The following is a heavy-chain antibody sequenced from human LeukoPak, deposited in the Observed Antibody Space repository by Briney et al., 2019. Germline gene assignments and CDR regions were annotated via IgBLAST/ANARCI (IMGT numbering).Heavy chain of an antibody. Sequence: PGGSLRLSCAASGFTFSNYAMSWVRQAPGKGLEWVSSISGSGGSTHYVDSVKGRFTISRDKTKNTLYLQVNSLRAEDTAVYYCAKSSYYDASGYYREYYFDSWGQGTLVTVSS. CDR2: ISGSGGST. CDR3: AKSSYYDASGYYREYYFDS. D-gene: IGHD3-22*01. J-gene: IGHJ4*02. V-gene: IGHV3-23*01. CDR1: GFTFSNYA.